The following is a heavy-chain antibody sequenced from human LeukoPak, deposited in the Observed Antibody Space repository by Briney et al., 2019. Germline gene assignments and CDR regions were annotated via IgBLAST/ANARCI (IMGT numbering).Heavy chain of an antibody. V-gene: IGHV3-9*01. Sequence: GRSLRLSCVASGFTFGDYAMHWVRQAPGKGLEWVSGVSWNSGSIAYVDSVKGRFTISRDNAKNSLHLQMSGLRPEVTALYYCARGTLSGYRVFDYWGQGTLVTVSS. CDR1: GFTFGDYA. J-gene: IGHJ4*02. CDR3: ARGTLSGYRVFDY. D-gene: IGHD3-9*01. CDR2: VSWNSGSI.